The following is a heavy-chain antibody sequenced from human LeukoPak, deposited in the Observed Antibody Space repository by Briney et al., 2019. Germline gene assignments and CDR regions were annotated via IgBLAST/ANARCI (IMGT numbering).Heavy chain of an antibody. D-gene: IGHD2-15*01. CDR2: IIPIFGTA. CDR1: GGTFSSYA. J-gene: IGHJ1*01. CDR3: ARDPYYCSGGSCYVAGYFQH. V-gene: IGHV1-69*13. Sequence: SVKVSCKASGGTFSSYAISWVRQAPGQGLEWMGGIIPIFGTANYAQKFQGRVTITADESTSTAYMELSSLRSEDTAVYYCARDPYYCSGGSCYVAGYFQHWGQGTLVTVSS.